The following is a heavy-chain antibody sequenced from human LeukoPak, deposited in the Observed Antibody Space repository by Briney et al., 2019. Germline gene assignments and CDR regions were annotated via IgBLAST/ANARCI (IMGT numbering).Heavy chain of an antibody. Sequence: SETLSLTCAVYGRSFSAYYWSWIRRPPGKGLEWIAEINHSGNINYNPSLESRVTLSVDTSKHQFSLRLRSVTAADTAVYFCARMVRERHSFDIWGQGTGVTVSS. CDR1: GRSFSAYY. D-gene: IGHD3-10*01. V-gene: IGHV4-34*01. J-gene: IGHJ3*02. CDR3: ARMVRERHSFDI. CDR2: INHSGNI.